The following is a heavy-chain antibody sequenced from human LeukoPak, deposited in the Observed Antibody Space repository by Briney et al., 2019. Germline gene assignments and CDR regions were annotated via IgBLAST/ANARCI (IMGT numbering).Heavy chain of an antibody. CDR3: ARGSNTHFDY. D-gene: IGHD2-8*01. CDR2: IGTAGDT. CDR1: GFTFNSYD. J-gene: IGHJ4*02. Sequence: PGGSLRLSCAASGFTFNSYDMHWVRQATGKGLEWVSAIGTAGDTYYPGSVRGRFTMSRENAKNSLYLQMNSLAAGDTAVYYCARGSNTHFDYWGQGILVTVSS. V-gene: IGHV3-13*04.